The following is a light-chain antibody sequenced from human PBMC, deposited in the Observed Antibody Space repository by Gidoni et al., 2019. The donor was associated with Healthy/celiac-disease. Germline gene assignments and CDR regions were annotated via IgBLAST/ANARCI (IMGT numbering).Light chain of an antibody. CDR3: LQDYSYPYT. CDR1: QAIRND. V-gene: IGKV1-6*01. Sequence: AIQMTQSPSSLSASVRDRVTITCRASQAIRNDLVWYQQKPGKTPKLLIYTASTLNRGVPSRFSGSGSGTDFTLTISSLQPEDFATYYCLQDYSYPYTFGQGTKLEIK. CDR2: TAS. J-gene: IGKJ2*01.